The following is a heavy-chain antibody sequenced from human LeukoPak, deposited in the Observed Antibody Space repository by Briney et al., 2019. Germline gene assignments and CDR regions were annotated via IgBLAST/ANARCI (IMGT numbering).Heavy chain of an antibody. J-gene: IGHJ4*02. D-gene: IGHD5-12*01. V-gene: IGHV3-7*03. Sequence: SGGSLRLSCAASGFTFNSYWMSWVRQAPGKGLEWMANIKQDGSEKYYVDSVKGRLTISRDNSKNSLYLQMNSLRAEDTAVYYCAKWKWLLTFLLWGQGTLVTVSS. CDR3: AKWKWLLTFLL. CDR1: GFTFNSYW. CDR2: IKQDGSEK.